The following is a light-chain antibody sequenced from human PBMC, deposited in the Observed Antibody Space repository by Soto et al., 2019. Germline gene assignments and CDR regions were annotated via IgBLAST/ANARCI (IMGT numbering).Light chain of an antibody. CDR3: VLYMGRGISV. Sequence: QAVVTQEPSLSVSPAGTVTLTCGLNSGSVSTDNYPSWYQQTPGQAPRTLIYSTNTRSPGVPDRFSGSILANKAALTITGAQADDESDYYCVLYMGRGISVFGGGTQLTVL. J-gene: IGLJ3*02. CDR1: SGSVSTDNY. V-gene: IGLV8-61*01. CDR2: STN.